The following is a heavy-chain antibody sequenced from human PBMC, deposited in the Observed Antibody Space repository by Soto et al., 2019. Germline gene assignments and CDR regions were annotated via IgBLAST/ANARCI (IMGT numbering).Heavy chain of an antibody. CDR1: GGAIRAFF. D-gene: IGHD3-3*02. CDR2: IYASGHT. J-gene: IGHJ3*02. CDR3: ARSPSTSTIGTFDI. Sequence: SETLSLTCTVSGGAIRAFFWHWVRQSAGKGLEWIGRIYASGHTIYNPSLESRVTLSVDTSKHQFSLRLNSVTAADTAVYYCARSPSTSTIGTFDIWGQGTMVT. V-gene: IGHV4-4*07.